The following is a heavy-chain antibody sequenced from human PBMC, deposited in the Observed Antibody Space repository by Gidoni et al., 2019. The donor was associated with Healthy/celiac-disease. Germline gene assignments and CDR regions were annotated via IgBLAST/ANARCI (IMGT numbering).Heavy chain of an antibody. D-gene: IGHD2-2*01. CDR3: ARVVVPAAMIDY. J-gene: IGHJ4*02. V-gene: IGHV4-61*02. CDR2: IYTSGST. CDR1: GGSISSGSSY. Sequence: QVQLQESGPGLVTPSQTLSLTCTVSGGSISSGSSYWSWIRQPAGKGLEWIGRIYTSGSTNYNPSLKSRVTISVDTSKNQFSLKLSSVTAADTDVYYCARVVVPAAMIDYWGQGTLVTVSS.